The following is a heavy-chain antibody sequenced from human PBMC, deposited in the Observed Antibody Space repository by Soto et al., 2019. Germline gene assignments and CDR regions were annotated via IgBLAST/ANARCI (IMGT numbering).Heavy chain of an antibody. CDR3: ARTSGVQNFDWLPPEDWFDP. V-gene: IGHV1-3*01. J-gene: IGHJ5*02. CDR1: GYTFTSYA. CDR2: INAGNGNT. D-gene: IGHD3-9*01. Sequence: QVQLVQSGAEVKKPGASVKVSCKASGYTFTSYAMHWVRQAPGQRLEWMGWINAGNGNTKYSQKFQGRVTITRDTSASTAYMELSSLRSEDTAVYYCARTSGVQNFDWLPPEDWFDPWGQGTLVTVSS.